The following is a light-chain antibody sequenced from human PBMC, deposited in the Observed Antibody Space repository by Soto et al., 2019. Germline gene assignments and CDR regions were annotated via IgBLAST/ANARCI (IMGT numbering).Light chain of an antibody. CDR3: QQYRSYRT. J-gene: IGKJ1*01. CDR1: QSVDTW. Sequence: IQMTQSPSTLSASVGDRVTITCRANQSVDTWLAWYQQKPGKAPKLLIYKASSLEGGVPSRFSGSGSGTDFTFTISSLQPDHFATYFCQQYRSYRTFGQGTKVEIK. CDR2: KAS. V-gene: IGKV1-5*03.